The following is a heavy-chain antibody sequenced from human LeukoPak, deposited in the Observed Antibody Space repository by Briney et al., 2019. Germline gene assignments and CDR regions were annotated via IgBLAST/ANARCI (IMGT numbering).Heavy chain of an antibody. CDR2: IYTSGST. V-gene: IGHV4-61*02. CDR1: GGSISSGSYY. CDR3: ARAPYDFWSGSMYYFDY. J-gene: IGHJ4*02. Sequence: PSENLSLTCTVSGGSISSGSYYWSWIRQPAGKGLEWIGRIYTSGSTNYNPSLKSRVTISVDTSKNQFSLKLSSVTAADTAVYYYARAPYDFWSGSMYYFDYWGQGTLVTVSS. D-gene: IGHD3-3*01.